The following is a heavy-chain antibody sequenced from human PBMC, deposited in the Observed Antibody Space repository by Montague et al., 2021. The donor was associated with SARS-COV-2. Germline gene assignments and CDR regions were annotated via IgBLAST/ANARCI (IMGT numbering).Heavy chain of an antibody. D-gene: IGHD3-16*01. V-gene: IGHV4-4*07. CDR3: VRDGGNWYYFDY. CDR1: GVSITSYY. J-gene: IGHJ4*02. Sequence: SETLSLTCSISGVSITSYYWSWVRQPAGKGLEWIGHIYASGSTNYNPSPKSRVRLSIDNPKNQFSLKLESLTAADTAVYYCVRDGGNWYYFDYWGQGALVTVSS. CDR2: IYASGST.